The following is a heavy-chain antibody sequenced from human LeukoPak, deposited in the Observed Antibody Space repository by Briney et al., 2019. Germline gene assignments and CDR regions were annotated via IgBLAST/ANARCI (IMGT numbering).Heavy chain of an antibody. Sequence: PGGSLRLSCAASGFTFSSYEMNWVRQAPGKGLEWVSGINWNGGSTGYADSVKGRFTISRDNAKNSLYLQMNSLRAEDTALYHCARGVPNGRLRYFDWLLPDAFDIWGQGTMVTVSS. CDR2: INWNGGST. CDR3: ARGVPNGRLRYFDWLLPDAFDI. V-gene: IGHV3-20*01. J-gene: IGHJ3*02. D-gene: IGHD3-9*01. CDR1: GFTFSSYE.